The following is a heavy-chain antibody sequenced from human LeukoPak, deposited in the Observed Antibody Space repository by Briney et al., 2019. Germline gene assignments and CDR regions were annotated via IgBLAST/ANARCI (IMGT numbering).Heavy chain of an antibody. CDR2: INAGNGNT. CDR1: GYTITSYA. V-gene: IGHV1-3*01. D-gene: IGHD3-10*01. CDR3: ARDRGTTVRGSRWFDP. J-gene: IGHJ5*02. Sequence: ASVKVSCKASGYTITSYAMHWVRQAPGQRLEWMGWINAGNGNTKYSQKFQGRVTITRDTSASTAYMELSSLRSEDTAVYYCARDRGTTVRGSRWFDPWGQGTLVTVSS.